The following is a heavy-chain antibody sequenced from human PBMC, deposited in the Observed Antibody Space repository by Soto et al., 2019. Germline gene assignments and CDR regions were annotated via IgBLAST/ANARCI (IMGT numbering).Heavy chain of an antibody. CDR3: AKVSTFYDILTGYYSTNFFDP. D-gene: IGHD3-9*01. CDR2: ISSDGDTT. V-gene: IGHV3-64D*06. CDR1: GFTFSEYS. Sequence: PGGSLRLSCSASGFTFSEYSMHWVRQAPGKGLQYVSTISSDGDTTYYADSVKGRSTISRDNSKNTLYLQMNSLRPEDTAVYYCAKVSTFYDILTGYYSTNFFDPWGQGTLVTSPQ. J-gene: IGHJ5*02.